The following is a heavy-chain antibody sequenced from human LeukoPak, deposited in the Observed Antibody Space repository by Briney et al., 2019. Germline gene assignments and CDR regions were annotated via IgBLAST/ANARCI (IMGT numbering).Heavy chain of an antibody. V-gene: IGHV3-7*01. D-gene: IGHD3-22*01. CDR3: ARSINYDPDY. CDR1: GFTFSSYW. Sequence: GGSLRLSCAASGFTFSSYWMTWVRQAPGKGLEWVGNIKGDGSEKYYVDSVKGRFTISRDNAKNSLYLQMNSLRAEDTAVYYCARSINYDPDYWGQGTLVTVSS. J-gene: IGHJ4*02. CDR2: IKGDGSEK.